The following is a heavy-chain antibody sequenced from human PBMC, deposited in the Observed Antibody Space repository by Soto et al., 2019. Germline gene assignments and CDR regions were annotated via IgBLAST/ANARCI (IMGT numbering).Heavy chain of an antibody. Sequence: SETLSLTCTVSGGSVSSGSYYWSWIRQPPGKGLEWIGYIYYSGSTNYNPSLKSRVTISVDTSKNQFSLKLSSVTAADTAVYYCARGYYDFWSGSAPFEDWGQGTLVTVSS. J-gene: IGHJ4*02. D-gene: IGHD3-3*01. CDR1: GGSVSSGSYY. V-gene: IGHV4-61*01. CDR3: ARGYYDFWSGSAPFED. CDR2: IYYSGST.